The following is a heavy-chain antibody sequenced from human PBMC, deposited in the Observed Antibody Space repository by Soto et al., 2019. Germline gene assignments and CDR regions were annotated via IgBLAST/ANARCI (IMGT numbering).Heavy chain of an antibody. J-gene: IGHJ4*02. CDR3: ARDWGVEMATIRGYYFDY. V-gene: IGHV3-30-3*01. Sequence: GGSLRLSCAASGFTFSSYAMHWVRQAPGKGLEWVAVISYDGSNKYYADSVKGRFTISRDNSKNTLYLQMNGLRAEDTAVYYCARDWGVEMATIRGYYFDYWGQGTLVTVSS. CDR1: GFTFSSYA. D-gene: IGHD5-12*01. CDR2: ISYDGSNK.